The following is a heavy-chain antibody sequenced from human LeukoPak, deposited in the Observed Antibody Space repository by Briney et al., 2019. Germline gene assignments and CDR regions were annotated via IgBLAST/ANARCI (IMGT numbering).Heavy chain of an antibody. CDR2: INPNSGVT. CDR3: ASEVGYSYGYGY. D-gene: IGHD5-18*01. J-gene: IGHJ4*02. V-gene: IGHV1-2*02. CDR1: GYTFTGYY. Sequence: ASVKVSCKASGYTFTGYYIHWVRQAPGQGLEWMGWINPNSGVTNCAQKFQGRVTMTRDTSISTAYMELSRLRSDDTAVYYCASEVGYSYGYGYWGQGTLVTVSS.